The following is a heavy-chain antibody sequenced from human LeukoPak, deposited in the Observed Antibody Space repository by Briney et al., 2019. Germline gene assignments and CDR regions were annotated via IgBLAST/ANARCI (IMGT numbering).Heavy chain of an antibody. CDR2: ISGSGGST. J-gene: IGHJ4*02. Sequence: GGSLRLSCAASGFTFSSYAMSWVRQAPGKGLEWVSAISGSGGSTYYADSVKGRFTISRDNSKNTLYLQMNSLRAEDTAVYYCAKDQGITMVRGVGYWGQGTLVTVSS. CDR1: GFTFSSYA. CDR3: AKDQGITMVRGVGY. V-gene: IGHV3-23*01. D-gene: IGHD3-10*01.